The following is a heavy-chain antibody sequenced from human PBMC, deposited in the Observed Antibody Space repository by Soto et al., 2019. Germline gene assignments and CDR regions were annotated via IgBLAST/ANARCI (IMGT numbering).Heavy chain of an antibody. Sequence: PGGSLRLSCAASGFTFSSSGMSWVRQAPGRGLEWVSGITDSGGSTYYVDSVKGRFTISRDNSKNTLSLEMNSLRAEGTAVYYCAKDSGWLHYYWGQGTLVTVSS. CDR1: GFTFSSSG. CDR3: AKDSGWLHYY. CDR2: ITDSGGST. V-gene: IGHV3-23*01. J-gene: IGHJ4*02. D-gene: IGHD5-12*01.